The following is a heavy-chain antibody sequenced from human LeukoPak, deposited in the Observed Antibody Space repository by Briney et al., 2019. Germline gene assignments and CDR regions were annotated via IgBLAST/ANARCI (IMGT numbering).Heavy chain of an antibody. CDR3: AKDWSPFSSSILYYYYMDV. CDR2: ISPSGDIA. V-gene: IGHV3-23*01. D-gene: IGHD6-6*01. Sequence: GGTLRLSCAASGFTFSNHGMNWVRQAPGKGLEWVSGISPSGDIAYYADSVKGRFTISRDNSKNTLYLEVISLTAEDTAVYYCAKDWSPFSSSILYYYYMDVWGKGTTVTVSS. CDR1: GFTFSNHG. J-gene: IGHJ6*03.